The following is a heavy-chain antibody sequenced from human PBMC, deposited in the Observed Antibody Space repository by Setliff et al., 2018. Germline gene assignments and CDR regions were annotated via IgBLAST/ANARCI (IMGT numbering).Heavy chain of an antibody. V-gene: IGHV3-11*04. Sequence: GGSLRLSCAASGFTFSDYYMSWIRQAPGKGLEWVSYISSSGSTIYYADSGKGRFTISRDNAKNSLYLQMNSLRAEDTAVYYCARDSVLRYFDWLLYTPDAFDIWGQGTMVTVSS. CDR1: GFTFSDYY. CDR3: ARDSVLRYFDWLLYTPDAFDI. D-gene: IGHD3-9*01. CDR2: ISSSGSTI. J-gene: IGHJ3*02.